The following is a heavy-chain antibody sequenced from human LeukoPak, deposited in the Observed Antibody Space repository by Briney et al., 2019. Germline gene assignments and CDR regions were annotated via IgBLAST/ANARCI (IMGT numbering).Heavy chain of an antibody. CDR1: GFTFSSSW. Sequence: PGGSLRLSCAASGFTFSSSWMTWVRQAPGKGLEWVANINQDGSEKYYVDSVRGRFTISRDNARNSLYLQMHSLRAEDTAVFYCTGHYGMNVWSQGTTVTVSS. V-gene: IGHV3-7*01. J-gene: IGHJ6*02. CDR2: INQDGSEK. CDR3: TGHYGMNV.